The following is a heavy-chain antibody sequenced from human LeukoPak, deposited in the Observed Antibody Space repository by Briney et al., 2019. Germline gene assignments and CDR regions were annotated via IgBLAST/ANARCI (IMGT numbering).Heavy chain of an antibody. J-gene: IGHJ6*03. Sequence: ASVKVSCKASGYTFTSYDINWVRQATGQGLEWMGWMNPNSGNTGYAQKFQGRVTMTRNTSISTAYMELSSLRSEDTAVYYCARGVVVPTGYYMDVWGKGTTVTVSS. V-gene: IGHV1-8*01. CDR2: MNPNSGNT. CDR1: GYTFTSYD. D-gene: IGHD2-2*01. CDR3: ARGVVVPTGYYMDV.